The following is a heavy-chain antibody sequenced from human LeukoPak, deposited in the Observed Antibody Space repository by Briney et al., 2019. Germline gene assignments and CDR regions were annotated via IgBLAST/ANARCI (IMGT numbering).Heavy chain of an antibody. J-gene: IGHJ4*02. D-gene: IGHD3-10*01. V-gene: IGHV4-30-2*01. CDR3: ARDLGDPLGR. CDR1: GGSIGSGGYY. CDR2: IYHSGST. Sequence: SETLSLTCTVSGGSIGSGGYYWSWIRQPPGKGLEWIGYIYHSGSTYYNPSLKSRVTISVDRSKNQFSLKLSSVTAADTAVYYCARDLGDPLGRWGQGTLVTVSS.